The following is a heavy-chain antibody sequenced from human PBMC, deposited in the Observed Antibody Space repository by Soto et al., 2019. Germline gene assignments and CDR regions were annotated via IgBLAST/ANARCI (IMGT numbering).Heavy chain of an antibody. V-gene: IGHV4-34*01. CDR3: ARDKITGLFDY. D-gene: IGHD2-8*02. CDR1: GGYFIGYY. J-gene: IGHJ4*02. Sequence: ASETMSLTCAVYGGYFIGYYWTWIRQPPGTGLEWIGEINHSGSTNYNPSLKSRVTISVDTSKNQFSLKLTSVTAADTAVYYCARDKITGLFDYWGQGTLVTVSS. CDR2: INHSGST.